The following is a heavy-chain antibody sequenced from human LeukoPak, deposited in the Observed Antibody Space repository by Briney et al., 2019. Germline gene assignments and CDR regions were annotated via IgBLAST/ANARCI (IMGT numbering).Heavy chain of an antibody. CDR1: GFTVSSNS. Sequence: GGSLRLSCTVSGFTVSSNSMSWVRQAPGKGLEWDSFIYSGGNTHYSDSVKGRFTISRDNSKNTLYLQMNSLRAEDTAVYYCAKEGIVWVLLRYYYYYYMDVWGKGTTVTISS. CDR3: AKEGIVWVLLRYYYYYYMDV. J-gene: IGHJ6*03. D-gene: IGHD1-26*01. V-gene: IGHV3-66*01. CDR2: IYSGGNT.